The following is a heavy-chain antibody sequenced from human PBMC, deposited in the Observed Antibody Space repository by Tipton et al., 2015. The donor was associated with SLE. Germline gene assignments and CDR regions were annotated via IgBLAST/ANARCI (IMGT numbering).Heavy chain of an antibody. CDR3: ARDSAVNFWYFDL. J-gene: IGHJ2*01. CDR2: SNPSGST. Sequence: TLSLTCTVSGDSIRTNDYYWAWIRQPPGKGLEWIGESNPSGSTNYNPSLKSRVTISVDTSKNQLSLKLTSVTAADTAMYYCARDSAVNFWYFDLWGRGTLVTVSS. V-gene: IGHV4-39*07. CDR1: GDSIRTNDYY.